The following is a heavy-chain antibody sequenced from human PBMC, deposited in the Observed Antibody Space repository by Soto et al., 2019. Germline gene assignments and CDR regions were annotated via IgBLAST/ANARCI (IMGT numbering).Heavy chain of an antibody. CDR3: ARHDAARNYYSPVDY. Sequence: SVTLSLTCSLSRSSISSGDYYWNMIRQPPGKSLEWIATIYYSWTTHYNPSLKSRVTISVDSSKSQFFLNLRSVTSAHTAVYYCARHDAARNYYSPVDYWGQGALVTASS. CDR2: IYYSWTT. J-gene: IGHJ4*02. V-gene: IGHV4-39*01. D-gene: IGHD3-10*01. CDR1: RSSISSGDYY.